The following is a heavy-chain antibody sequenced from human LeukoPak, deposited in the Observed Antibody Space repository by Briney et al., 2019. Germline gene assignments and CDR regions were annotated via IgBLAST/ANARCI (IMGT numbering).Heavy chain of an antibody. Sequence: SETLSLTCTVSGGSISSSSYYWGWIRQPPGKGLEWIVSMSYSGHTYYNPSLKSRVTTSIDTSKNQLSLNLKSVTAADTAVYYCARDRDVDDFDSWGHGTPVTVSS. V-gene: IGHV4-39*07. CDR1: GGSISSSSYY. J-gene: IGHJ4*01. CDR2: MSYSGHT. CDR3: ARDRDVDDFDS. D-gene: IGHD2-15*01.